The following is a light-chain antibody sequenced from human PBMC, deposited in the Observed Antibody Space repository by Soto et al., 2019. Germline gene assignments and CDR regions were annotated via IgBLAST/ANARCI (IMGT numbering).Light chain of an antibody. V-gene: IGKV1-39*01. CDR3: LQSFSSPRT. CDR1: LTIANH. J-gene: IGKJ1*01. CDR2: SST. Sequence: DIQMTQSPSSLSASVGDRVTITCPASLTIANHVNWYQQLPGKAPKLLIYSSTTLQYGVPSRFSGSGFGTDFTLTISSLQPEDFATYYCLQSFSSPRTFGQGTRVEIK.